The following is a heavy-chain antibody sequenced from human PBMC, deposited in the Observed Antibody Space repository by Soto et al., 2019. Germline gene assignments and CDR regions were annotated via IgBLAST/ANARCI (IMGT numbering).Heavy chain of an antibody. CDR2: MHPNSGNT. D-gene: IGHD2-15*01. CDR1: GYTFTSYD. V-gene: IGHV1-8*01. Sequence: ASVKVSCKASGYTFTSYDINWVRQATGQGLEWMGWMHPNSGNTGYAQKFQGRVTMTRNTSISAAYMELSSLRSEDTAVYYCARGRGYCSGGSCYPRFDPWGQGTLVTVSS. CDR3: ARGRGYCSGGSCYPRFDP. J-gene: IGHJ5*02.